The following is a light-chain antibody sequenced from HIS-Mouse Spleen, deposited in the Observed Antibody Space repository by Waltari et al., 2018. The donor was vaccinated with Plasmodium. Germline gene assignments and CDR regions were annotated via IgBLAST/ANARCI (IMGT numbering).Light chain of an antibody. V-gene: IGLV3-25*03. CDR3: QSADSSGTPNWV. CDR2: KDS. J-gene: IGLJ3*02. CDR1: ALPTQY. Sequence: SYELTQPPSVSVSPGQTARITCSGDALPTQYAYWYQQKPGQAPLLVIYKDSERPSGIPERFSGSSSGTTVTLTISGVQAEDEADYYCQSADSSGTPNWVFGGGTKLTVL.